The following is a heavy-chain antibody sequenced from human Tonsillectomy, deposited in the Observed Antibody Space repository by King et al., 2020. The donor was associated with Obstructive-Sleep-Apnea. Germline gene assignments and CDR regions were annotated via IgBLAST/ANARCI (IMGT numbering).Heavy chain of an antibody. D-gene: IGHD5-24*01. V-gene: IGHV3-30-3*01. Sequence: VQLVESGGGVVQPGRPLRLSCAASGFTFSNYAMHWVRQAPGKGREWVAVVSDDGSNKYYEDFVKGRLTISRDNSKNTLCLQMNSLRAEDTAVYYCARDRGMATITSYYYYGMDVWGQGTTVTVSS. CDR3: ARDRGMATITSYYYYGMDV. CDR1: GFTFSNYA. CDR2: VSDDGSNK. J-gene: IGHJ6*02.